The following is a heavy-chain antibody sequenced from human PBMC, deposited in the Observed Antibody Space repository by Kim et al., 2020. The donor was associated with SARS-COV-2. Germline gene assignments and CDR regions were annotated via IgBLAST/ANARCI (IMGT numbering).Heavy chain of an antibody. CDR1: GGSLIGYY. J-gene: IGHJ4*02. Sequence: SETLSLTCSVSGGSLIGYYWAWIRQTPGKGLEWIGEVTHGGSTNSSPSLKDRVSISADMSKRQFSLKLASVTAADTAVYFCARALDSTGFYHWGQGTLGT. CDR2: VTHGGST. CDR3: ARALDSTGFYH. D-gene: IGHD3-22*01. V-gene: IGHV4-34*01.